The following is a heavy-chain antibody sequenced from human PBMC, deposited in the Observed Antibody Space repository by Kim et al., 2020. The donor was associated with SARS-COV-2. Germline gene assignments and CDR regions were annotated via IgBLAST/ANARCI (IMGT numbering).Heavy chain of an antibody. CDR3: ARGGRYSSSWVTRNYDYYYGMDV. V-gene: IGHV1-8*01. J-gene: IGHJ6*02. Sequence: ASVKVSCKASGYTFTSYDINWVRQATGQGLEWMGWMNPNSGNTGYAQKFQGRVTMTRNTSISTAYMELSSLRSEDTAVYYCARGGRYSSSWVTRNYDYYYGMDVCGQGTTVTVSS. D-gene: IGHD6-13*01. CDR1: GYTFTSYD. CDR2: MNPNSGNT.